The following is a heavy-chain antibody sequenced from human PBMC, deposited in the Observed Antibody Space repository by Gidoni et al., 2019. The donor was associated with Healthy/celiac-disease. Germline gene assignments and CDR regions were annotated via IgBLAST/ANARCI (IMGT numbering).Heavy chain of an antibody. D-gene: IGHD6-19*01. J-gene: IGHJ5*02. CDR1: GFTLSSYA. Sequence: EVQLLESGGGLGQPGGSLRRSCAASGFTLSSYAMSWVRQAPGKGLEWVSAISGSGGSTYYADSVKGRFTISRDNSKNTLYLQMNSLRAEDTAVYYCAKDLYPYSSGPTALFDPWGQGTLVTVSS. CDR2: ISGSGGST. CDR3: AKDLYPYSSGPTALFDP. V-gene: IGHV3-23*01.